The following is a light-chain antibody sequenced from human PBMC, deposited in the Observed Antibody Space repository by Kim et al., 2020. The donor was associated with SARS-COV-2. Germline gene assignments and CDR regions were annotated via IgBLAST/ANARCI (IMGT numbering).Light chain of an antibody. J-gene: IGLJ2*01. CDR1: SSLVGDYNY. Sequence: SALTQPASVSGSPGQSITISCTGTSSLVGDYNYVSWYQQHPDKAPKLIIYDVSDRPLGVSTHFSGSKSGNTASLTISGLQAADEADYYCTSYTGADTVVFGGGTQLTVL. V-gene: IGLV2-14*03. CDR3: TSYTGADTVV. CDR2: DVS.